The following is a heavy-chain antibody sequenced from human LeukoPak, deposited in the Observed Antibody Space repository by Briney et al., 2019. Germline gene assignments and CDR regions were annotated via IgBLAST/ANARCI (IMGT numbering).Heavy chain of an antibody. D-gene: IGHD3-9*01. V-gene: IGHV3-33*06. CDR1: GFTFSSYG. J-gene: IGHJ4*02. Sequence: LRLSCAASGFTFSSYGMHWVRQAPGKGLEWVAVIWYDGSNKYYADSVKGRFTISRDNSKNTLYLQMNSLRAEDTAVYYCAKAKPENYDILTGYDYWGQGTLVTVSS. CDR3: AKAKPENYDILTGYDY. CDR2: IWYDGSNK.